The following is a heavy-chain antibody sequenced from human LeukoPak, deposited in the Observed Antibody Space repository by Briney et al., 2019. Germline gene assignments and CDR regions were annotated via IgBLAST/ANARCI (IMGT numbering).Heavy chain of an antibody. CDR2: IYYSGSA. D-gene: IGHD5-18*01. Sequence: PSETLSLTCTVSGGSISSSNYYWGWIRQPPGKGLEWIGSIYYSGSAYYNPSLKSRVTISVDTSKNQFSLKLSSVTAADTAIYYCAKGAGGFSYYNWFDPWGQGTLVTVSS. CDR3: AKGAGGFSYYNWFDP. CDR1: GGSISSSNYY. V-gene: IGHV4-39*07. J-gene: IGHJ5*02.